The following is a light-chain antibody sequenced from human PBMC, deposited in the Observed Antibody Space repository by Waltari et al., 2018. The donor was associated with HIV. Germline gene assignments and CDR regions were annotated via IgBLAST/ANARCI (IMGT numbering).Light chain of an antibody. Sequence: EIVLMKSGVIMSLSPGERVTLSCRASQSVSSSYLAWYQQKPGQDHRLLIDGASSKATRIQVRDSGSGAGTDFTLTISRLEPEDFAVYYCQQYGSSPITFGQGTRLQI. CDR2: GAS. J-gene: IGKJ5*01. CDR1: QSVSSSY. V-gene: IGKV3-20*01. CDR3: QQYGSSPIT.